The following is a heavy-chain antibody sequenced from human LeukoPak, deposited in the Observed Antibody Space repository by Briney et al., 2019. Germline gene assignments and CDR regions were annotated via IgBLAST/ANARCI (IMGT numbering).Heavy chain of an antibody. CDR3: ASHVDFPY. CDR2: ISSSSSYI. J-gene: IGHJ4*02. CDR1: GFSFSIYS. V-gene: IGHV3-21*01. Sequence: PGGSLRLSCAASGFSFSIYSMNWVRQAPGKGLEWVSSISSSSSYIFYADSVKGRFTISRDNAKNSLYLQMNSLRAEDTAVYYCASHVDFPYWGQGTLVTVSS. D-gene: IGHD3-3*01.